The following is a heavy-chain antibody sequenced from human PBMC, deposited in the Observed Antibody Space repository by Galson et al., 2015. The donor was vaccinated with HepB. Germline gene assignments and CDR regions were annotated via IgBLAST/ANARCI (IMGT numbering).Heavy chain of an antibody. CDR3: ARGAWLVGSAFDI. CDR1: GFTVSSNY. Sequence: SLRLSCAASGFTVSSNYMSWVRQAPGKGLEWVSVIYSGGSTYYADSVKGRFTISRDNSKNTLYLQMNSLRAEDTAVYYCARGAWLVGSAFDIWGQGTMVTVSS. CDR2: IYSGGST. J-gene: IGHJ3*02. D-gene: IGHD6-19*01. V-gene: IGHV3-53*01.